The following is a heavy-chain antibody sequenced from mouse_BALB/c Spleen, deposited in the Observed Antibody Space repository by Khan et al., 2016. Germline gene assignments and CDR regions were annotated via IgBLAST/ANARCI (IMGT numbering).Heavy chain of an antibody. CDR3: ASSMITTGFAY. D-gene: IGHD2-4*01. J-gene: IGHJ3*01. V-gene: IGHV3-2*02. CDR1: GYSITSDYA. Sequence: EVQPQESGPGLVKPSQSLSLTCTVTGYSITSDYAWNWIRQFPGNKLEWMGYISYSGSTSYNPSLKSRISITRDTSKNQFFLQLNSVTTDDTATYYCASSMITTGFAYWGQGTLVTVSA. CDR2: ISYSGST.